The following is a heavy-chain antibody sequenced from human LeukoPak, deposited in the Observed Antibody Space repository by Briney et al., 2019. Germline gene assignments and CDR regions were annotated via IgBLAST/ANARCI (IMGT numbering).Heavy chain of an antibody. CDR3: AREGDDIGLWFGELGADI. J-gene: IGHJ3*02. Sequence: ASVKVSCKASGYTFTSYAMNWVRQAPGQGLEWMGWINTNTGNPTYAQGFTGRFVFSLDTSVSTAYLQISSLKAEDTAVYYCAREGDDIGLWFGELGADIWGQGTMVTVSS. D-gene: IGHD3-10*01. CDR1: GYTFTSYA. CDR2: INTNTGNP. V-gene: IGHV7-4-1*02.